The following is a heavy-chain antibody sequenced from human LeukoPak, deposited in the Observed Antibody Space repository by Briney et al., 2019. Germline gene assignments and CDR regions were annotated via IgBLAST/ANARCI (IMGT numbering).Heavy chain of an antibody. V-gene: IGHV3-30*03. J-gene: IGHJ4*02. Sequence: PGGSLRLSCAASGFTFSSYWMSWVRQAPGKGLEWVAVISYDGSNKYYADSVKGRFTISRDNSKNTLYLQMNSLRAEDTAVYYCARDRIVVVVAATTHWGQGTLVTVSS. D-gene: IGHD2-15*01. CDR3: ARDRIVVVVAATTH. CDR2: ISYDGSNK. CDR1: GFTFSSYW.